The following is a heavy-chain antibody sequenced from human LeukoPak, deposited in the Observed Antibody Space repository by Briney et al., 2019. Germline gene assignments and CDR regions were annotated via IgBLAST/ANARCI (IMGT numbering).Heavy chain of an antibody. Sequence: GGSLRLSCAASGFTFSSYAMSWVRQAPGKGLEWVSGISGSGGTTYYADSVKGRFTISRDNSKNTLYLQMHSLRAKDTAVYFCAKDPFSIAPRLPPGDYWGQGTLVTVSS. J-gene: IGHJ4*02. V-gene: IGHV3-23*01. CDR2: ISGSGGTT. CDR1: GFTFSSYA. D-gene: IGHD6-6*01. CDR3: AKDPFSIAPRLPPGDY.